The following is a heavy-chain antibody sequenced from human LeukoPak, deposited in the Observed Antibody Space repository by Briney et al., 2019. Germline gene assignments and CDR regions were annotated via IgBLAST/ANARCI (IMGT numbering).Heavy chain of an antibody. CDR3: ARQWLVRGYFDY. V-gene: IGHV4-39*01. D-gene: IGHD6-19*01. Sequence: SETLSLTCTVSGGSISSSSYYWGWIRQPPGKGLEWIGSIYYSGSAYCNPSLKSRVTISVDTSKNQFSLKLSSVTAADTAVYYCARQWLVRGYFDYWGQGTLVTVSS. J-gene: IGHJ4*02. CDR1: GGSISSSSYY. CDR2: IYYSGSA.